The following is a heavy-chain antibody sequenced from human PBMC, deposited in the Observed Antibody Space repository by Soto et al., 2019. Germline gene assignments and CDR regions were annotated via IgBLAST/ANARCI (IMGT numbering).Heavy chain of an antibody. Sequence: QTGGSLRLSCAASGFTFSSYWMSWVRQAPGKGLEWVANIKQDGSEKYYVDSVKGRFTISRDNAKNSLYLQMNSLRAEDTAVYYCARDQSMTTVTTFYYYYGMDVWGQGTTVTVSS. CDR2: IKQDGSEK. V-gene: IGHV3-7*03. J-gene: IGHJ6*02. CDR1: GFTFSSYW. D-gene: IGHD4-17*01. CDR3: ARDQSMTTVTTFYYYYGMDV.